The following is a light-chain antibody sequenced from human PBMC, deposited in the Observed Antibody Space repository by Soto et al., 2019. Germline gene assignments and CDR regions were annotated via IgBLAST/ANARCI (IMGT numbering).Light chain of an antibody. CDR3: QQSYNMPWT. J-gene: IGKJ1*01. V-gene: IGKV1-39*01. Sequence: DLQMTQSPSSLSASVGDRVTITCRASQTIGSYLNWYQLKPGKAPKVLIYAASSLQSGVPSRFSGSGSGTGFTLTINSLQPEDFATYFCQQSYNMPWTFGQGTKVEIK. CDR2: AAS. CDR1: QTIGSY.